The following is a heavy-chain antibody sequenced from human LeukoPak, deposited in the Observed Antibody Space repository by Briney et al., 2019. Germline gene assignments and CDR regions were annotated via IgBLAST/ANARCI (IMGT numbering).Heavy chain of an antibody. V-gene: IGHV3-74*01. CDR2: ISSDGSST. CDR3: AREGYYDFWSGSSGSHGWFDP. CDR1: GFTFSSYW. Sequence: GGSLRLSCAASGFTFSSYWMHWVRQAPGKGLVWVSRISSDGSSTSYADSVKGRFTTSRDNAKNSLYLQMNSLRAEDTAVYYCAREGYYDFWSGSSGSHGWFDPWGQGTLVTVSS. J-gene: IGHJ5*02. D-gene: IGHD3-3*01.